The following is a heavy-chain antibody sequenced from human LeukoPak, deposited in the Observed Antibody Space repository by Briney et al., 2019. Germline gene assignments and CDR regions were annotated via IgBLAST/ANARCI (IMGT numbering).Heavy chain of an antibody. CDR1: GGSISSYY. CDR2: IYYSGST. V-gene: IGHV4-59*01. D-gene: IGHD2-15*01. J-gene: IGHJ4*02. CDR3: ARSPPYCGGGSCYDY. Sequence: PSETLSLTCTVSGGSISSYYWSWIRQPPGKGLECIGYIYYSGSTNYNPSLKSRVTISADMSKNQFSLKLRSVTAADTAVYYCARSPPYCGGGSCYDYWGQGTLVTVSS.